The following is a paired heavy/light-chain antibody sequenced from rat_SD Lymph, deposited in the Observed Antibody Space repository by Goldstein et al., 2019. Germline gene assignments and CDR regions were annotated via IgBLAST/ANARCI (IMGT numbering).Light chain of an antibody. CDR3: EQYYDTPYT. J-gene: IGKJ2-3*01. V-gene: IGKV8S4*01. CDR2: WAS. CDR1: QSLLYSENKKNY. Sequence: DIVMTQTPSSQAVSAGEKVTMSCKSSQSLLYSENKKNYLAWYQQKPGQSPKLLISWASTRESGVPDRFIGSGSGTDFTLTISSVQAEDLAVYYCEQYYDTPYTFGAGTKLELK.
Heavy chain of an antibody. CDR3: AREGMYTTDYYYAYWYFDF. Sequence: EVKLVESGGGLVQPGRSLKLSCAASGFNFNDYWMGWVRQAPGKGLEWIGEINKDSSTINYTPSLKDKFTISRDNAQNTLYLQMSKLGSEDTAIYYCAREGMYTTDYYYAYWYFDFWGPGTMVTVSS. D-gene: IGHD1-6*01. J-gene: IGHJ1*01. CDR1: GFNFNDYW. V-gene: IGHV4-2*01. CDR2: INKDSSTI.